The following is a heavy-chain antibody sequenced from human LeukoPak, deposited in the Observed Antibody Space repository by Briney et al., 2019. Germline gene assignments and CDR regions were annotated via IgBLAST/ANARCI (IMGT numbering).Heavy chain of an antibody. J-gene: IGHJ4*02. CDR2: IYYSGST. D-gene: IGHD3-10*01. CDR3: ARMGYYGSGNEFDY. V-gene: IGHV4-59*01. Sequence: SETLSLTCTVSGGSISRYYWSWIRQPPGKGLEWIGYIYYSGSTNYNPSLKSRVTISVDTSKNQFSLKLSSVTAADTAVYYCARMGYYGSGNEFDYWGQGTLVTVSS. CDR1: GGSISRYY.